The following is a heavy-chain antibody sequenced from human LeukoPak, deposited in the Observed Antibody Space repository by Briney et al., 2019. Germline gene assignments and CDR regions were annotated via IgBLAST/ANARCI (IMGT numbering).Heavy chain of an antibody. D-gene: IGHD1-26*01. V-gene: IGHV3-48*03. CDR1: GFTFSSYE. CDR3: SRNMGAKGYYYYYGMDV. CDR2: LSSSGSTI. Sequence: GGPLRLSCAASGFTFSSYEMNWVRQAPGKGLEWVSYLSSSGSTIYYADSVKGRFTISRDNDKNSLYLQMNSLRAEDTAVYYCSRNMGAKGYYYYYGMDVWGQGTTVTVSS. J-gene: IGHJ6*02.